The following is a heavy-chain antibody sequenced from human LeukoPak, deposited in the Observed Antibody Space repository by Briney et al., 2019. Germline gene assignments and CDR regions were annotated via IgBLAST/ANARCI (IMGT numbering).Heavy chain of an antibody. CDR1: GGSFSGYY. CDR3: ARGRRAVAGLQLLDY. V-gene: IGHV4-34*01. J-gene: IGHJ4*02. D-gene: IGHD6-19*01. CDR2: INHSGST. Sequence: SETLSLTCAVYGGSFSGYYWSWIRQPPGKGLEWIGEINHSGSTNYNPSLKSRVTISVDTSKNQFSLKLSSVAAADTAVYYCARGRRAVAGLQLLDYWGQGTLVTVSS.